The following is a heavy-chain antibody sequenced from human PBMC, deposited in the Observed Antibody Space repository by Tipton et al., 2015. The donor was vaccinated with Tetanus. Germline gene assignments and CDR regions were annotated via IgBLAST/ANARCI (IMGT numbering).Heavy chain of an antibody. V-gene: IGHV5-51*01. CDR1: GYIFNNYW. Sequence: MQLVQSGGEVKKPGESLKISCKGSGYIFNNYWIGWVRQKPGKGLEWMGIIYPGDSDTRYSPSFQGQVTISFDRSINTAYLQWSSLRAADTSMFYCARAHCTDGVCNFDFWGQGALVTVAS. CDR3: ARAHCTDGVCNFDF. D-gene: IGHD2-8*01. J-gene: IGHJ4*02. CDR2: IYPGDSDT.